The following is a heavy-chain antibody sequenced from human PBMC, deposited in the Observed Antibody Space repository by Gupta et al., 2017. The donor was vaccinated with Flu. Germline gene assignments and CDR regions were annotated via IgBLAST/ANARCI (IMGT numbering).Heavy chain of an antibody. J-gene: IGHJ3*02. CDR3: VKDIGQGVESRRSESGFDI. CDR1: GFIFADFA. D-gene: IGHD3/OR15-3a*01. CDR2: ISWSGENT. V-gene: IGHV3-9*01. Sequence: EVQLVESGGGLVQPGRSLRLSCEVSGFIFADFALNWVRQARGKGLEWVSGISWSGENTVYADSVKGRFTISRDNAKNSLYLQMSSLRPEDTALYYCVKDIGQGVESRRSESGFDIWGQGTMVTVSS.